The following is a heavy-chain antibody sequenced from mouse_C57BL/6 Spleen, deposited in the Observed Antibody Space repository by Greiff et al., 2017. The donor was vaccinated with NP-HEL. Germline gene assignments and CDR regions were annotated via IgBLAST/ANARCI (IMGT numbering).Heavy chain of an antibody. D-gene: IGHD2-4*01. CDR2: ISDGGSYT. Sequence: VQLKESGGGLVKPGGSLKLSCAASGFTFSSYAMSWVRQTPEKRLEWVATISDGGSYTYYPDNVKGRFTISRDNAKNNLYLQMSHLKSEDTAMYYCARSYYDYGWFAYWGQGTLVTVSA. CDR3: ARSYYDYGWFAY. V-gene: IGHV5-4*01. J-gene: IGHJ3*01. CDR1: GFTFSSYA.